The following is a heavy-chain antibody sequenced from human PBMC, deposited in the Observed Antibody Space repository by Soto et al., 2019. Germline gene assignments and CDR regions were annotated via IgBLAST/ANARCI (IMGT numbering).Heavy chain of an antibody. CDR2: FFIGGNT. CDR1: GGSISSSTYY. J-gene: IGHJ6*02. CDR3: GRAHRDLQQLVHYYYSMDV. D-gene: IGHD6-13*01. V-gene: IGHV4-39*01. Sequence: NPSETLSLTCTVSGGSISSSTYYWGWMRQPPGKGLEWIASFFIGGNTYYNPSLRSRVTISVDTSKNQFSLKLTSVTAADTAVYYCGRAHRDLQQLVHYYYSMDVWGQGTTVTVSS.